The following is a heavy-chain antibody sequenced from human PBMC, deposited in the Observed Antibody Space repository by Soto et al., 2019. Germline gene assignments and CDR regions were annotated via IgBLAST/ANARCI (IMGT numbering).Heavy chain of an antibody. D-gene: IGHD1-1*01. V-gene: IGHV1-3*01. J-gene: IGHJ4*02. CDR1: GYTFTTNT. CDR3: ARDRIRNNAWKSNFFDY. Sequence: QVQLVQSGAEVKQPGASVRISCKASGYTFTTNTLHWVRQAPGQRLEWMGWINAGNGDTDYSQKFQGRVTITRDTSASTAYMEVSSLRSEDTAVYYCARDRIRNNAWKSNFFDYWGQGTLVTVSS. CDR2: INAGNGDT.